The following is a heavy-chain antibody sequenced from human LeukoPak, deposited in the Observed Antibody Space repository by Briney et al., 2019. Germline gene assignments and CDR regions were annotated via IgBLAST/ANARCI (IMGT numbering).Heavy chain of an antibody. CDR1: GGSISSYY. CDR2: IYYSGST. Sequence: SETLSLTCTVSGGSISSYYWSWIRQPPGKGLELIGYIYYSGSTNYNPSLKSRVTISVDTSKNQFSLKLSSVTAADTAVYYCARVGSSYSIYFDYWGQGTLVTVSS. V-gene: IGHV4-59*01. J-gene: IGHJ4*02. CDR3: ARVGSSYSIYFDY. D-gene: IGHD5-18*01.